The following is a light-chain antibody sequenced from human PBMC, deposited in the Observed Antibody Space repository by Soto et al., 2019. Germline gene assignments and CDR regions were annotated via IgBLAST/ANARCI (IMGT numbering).Light chain of an antibody. J-gene: IGKJ5*01. CDR3: QQYYSYPPEIT. V-gene: IGKV1-8*01. CDR2: AAS. CDR1: QGISSY. Sequence: AIRMTQSPSSLSASTGDRVTITCRASQGISSYLAWYQQKPGKAPKLLIYAASTLQSGVPSRFSGSGSGTDFTLTISCLHSEDFATYYCQQYYSYPPEITFGQGTRLEIK.